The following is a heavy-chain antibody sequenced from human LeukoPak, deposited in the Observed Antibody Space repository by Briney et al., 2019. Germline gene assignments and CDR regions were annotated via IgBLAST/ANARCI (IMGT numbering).Heavy chain of an antibody. J-gene: IGHJ4*02. D-gene: IGHD6-19*01. V-gene: IGHV4-4*09. CDR2: IYHSGNT. Sequence: SETLSLTCNVSGASMSSNYWSWIRQPPGKGLEWIGYIYHSGNTNYSPSLESRVTMSVDESKNQFSLRVHFVSAADTAVYYCASTRRAAVAGRFDSWGQGTLVTVSS. CDR3: ASTRRAAVAGRFDS. CDR1: GASMSSNY.